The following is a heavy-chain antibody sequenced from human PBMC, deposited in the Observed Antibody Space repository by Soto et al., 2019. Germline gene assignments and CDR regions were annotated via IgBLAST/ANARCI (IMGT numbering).Heavy chain of an antibody. CDR1: GYTLTELS. D-gene: IGHD2-2*01. Sequence: GASVKVSCKVSGYTLTELSMHWVRQAPGKGLEWMGGFDPEDGETIYAQKFQGRVTMTEDTSTDTAYMELSSLRSEDTAVYYCATGGSIVVVPAASNWPYSGQGTLVTVSS. V-gene: IGHV1-24*01. J-gene: IGHJ4*02. CDR3: ATGGSIVVVPAASNWPY. CDR2: FDPEDGET.